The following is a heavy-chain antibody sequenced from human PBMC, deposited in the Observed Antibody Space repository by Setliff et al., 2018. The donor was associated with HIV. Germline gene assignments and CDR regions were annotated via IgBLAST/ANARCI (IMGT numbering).Heavy chain of an antibody. CDR1: GGSISSHY. V-gene: IGHV4-59*11. Sequence: SETLSLTCTVSGGSISSHYWSWIRQPPGKGLEWIGSIYYSGSINNNPSLKSRVTISVDTSKNQFSLKLSSVTAADTAVYYCARDFRRVVRYCGGDCYSLIDYWGQGTLVTVSS. CDR2: IYYSGSI. D-gene: IGHD2-21*02. CDR3: ARDFRRVVRYCGGDCYSLIDY. J-gene: IGHJ4*02.